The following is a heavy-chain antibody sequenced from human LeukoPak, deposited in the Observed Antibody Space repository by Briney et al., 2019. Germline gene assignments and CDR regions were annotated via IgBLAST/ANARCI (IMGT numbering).Heavy chain of an antibody. CDR2: IYPGDSDT. D-gene: IGHD3-10*01. CDR1: GYSFITYW. CDR3: ARSMVRGVVSHFDY. V-gene: IGHV5-51*01. Sequence: GESLKISCKGSGYSFITYWIGWVRQMPGKGLEWMGIIYPGDSDTRYRPSFQGQVTISADKSISTAYLQWGSLKAPDTAMYYCARSMVRGVVSHFDYWGQGTLVTVSS. J-gene: IGHJ4*02.